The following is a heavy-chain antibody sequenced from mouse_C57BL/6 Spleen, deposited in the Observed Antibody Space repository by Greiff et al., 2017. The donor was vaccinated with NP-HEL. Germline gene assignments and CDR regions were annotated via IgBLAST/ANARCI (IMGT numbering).Heavy chain of an antibody. CDR1: GYTFTDYN. V-gene: IGHV1-18*01. CDR3: ERMYYYGSSVYFDY. Sequence: VQLKQSGPELVKPGASVKMPCKASGYTFTDYNMDWVKQSPGKSLEWIGDINPNNGGTIYNQKFKGKATLTVDKSSSTAYMELRSLTSEDTAVYYCERMYYYGSSVYFDYWGQGTTLTVSS. D-gene: IGHD1-1*01. CDR2: INPNNGGT. J-gene: IGHJ2*01.